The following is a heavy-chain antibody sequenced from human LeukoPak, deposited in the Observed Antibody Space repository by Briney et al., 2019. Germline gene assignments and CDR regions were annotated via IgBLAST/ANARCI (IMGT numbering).Heavy chain of an antibody. CDR3: ARQSDYYDSGKEGYFDY. CDR2: VYYSGST. J-gene: IGHJ4*02. Sequence: SETLSLTCTVSGGSISITRYYWVWIRQPPGEGLDWIGSVYYSGSTLYNASLKRRVTISVDTSKNQFSLKLSSVTAADTAVYYCARQSDYYDSGKEGYFDYWGQGTLVTVSS. V-gene: IGHV4-39*01. CDR1: GGSISITRYY. D-gene: IGHD3-10*01.